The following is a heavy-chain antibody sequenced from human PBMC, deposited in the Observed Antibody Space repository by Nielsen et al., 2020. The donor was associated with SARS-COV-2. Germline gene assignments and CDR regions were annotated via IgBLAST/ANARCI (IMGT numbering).Heavy chain of an antibody. CDR1: GFTFSSYA. D-gene: IGHD6-19*01. J-gene: IGHJ4*02. CDR3: ARDLAVASTRDY. Sequence: GESLKISCAASGFTFSSYAMSWVRQAPGKGLEWVAVIWYDGSNKYYADSVKGRFTISRDNSKNTLYLQMNSLRAEDTAVYYCARDLAVASTRDYWGQGTLVTVSS. V-gene: IGHV3-33*08. CDR2: IWYDGSNK.